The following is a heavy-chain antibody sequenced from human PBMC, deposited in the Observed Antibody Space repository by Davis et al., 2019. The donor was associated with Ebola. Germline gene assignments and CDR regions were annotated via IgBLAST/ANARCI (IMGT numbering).Heavy chain of an antibody. D-gene: IGHD1-26*01. Sequence: MPSETLSLPCTVPGGPISSYHWSWIRQPPGKGLEWIGYIYYSGSTTYNPSLKSRVTISVDTSKNQFSLKLSYVTAADPAVYYCAREVKWELQGVIYYNYGMDVWGKGTTVTVSS. CDR3: AREVKWELQGVIYYNYGMDV. CDR1: GGPISSYH. CDR2: IYYSGST. J-gene: IGHJ6*04. V-gene: IGHV4-59*01.